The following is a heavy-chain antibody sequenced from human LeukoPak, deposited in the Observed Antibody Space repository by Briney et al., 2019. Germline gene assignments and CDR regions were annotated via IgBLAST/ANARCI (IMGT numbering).Heavy chain of an antibody. D-gene: IGHD4-17*01. J-gene: IGHJ4*02. CDR2: FYYSGST. Sequence: PSETLSLTCTVSGGSISSYYWSWIRQPPGMGLEWIGFFYYSGSTNYNPSLKSRVTMSVDTSKNQFSLRLSSVTAADTAVYYCARGTTVTFFDYRGQGTLVTVSS. CDR1: GGSISSYY. V-gene: IGHV4-59*01. CDR3: ARGTTVTFFDY.